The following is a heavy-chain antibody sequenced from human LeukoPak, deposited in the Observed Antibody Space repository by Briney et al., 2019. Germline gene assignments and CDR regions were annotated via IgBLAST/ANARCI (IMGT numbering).Heavy chain of an antibody. CDR3: AREGRSSTPGY. Sequence: PSETLSLTCTVSCGSISSYYLSWIRQPAGKGLEWIGRISSSGSTDYNPSLKSRVTMSVDTSKTQFSLKLSSVTAADTAVYYCAREGRSSTPGYWGQGTLVTVSS. V-gene: IGHV4-4*07. CDR1: CGSISSYY. CDR2: ISSSGST. J-gene: IGHJ4*02. D-gene: IGHD2-15*01.